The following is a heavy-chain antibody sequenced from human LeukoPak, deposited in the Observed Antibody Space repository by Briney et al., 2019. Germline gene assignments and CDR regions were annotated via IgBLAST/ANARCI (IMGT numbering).Heavy chain of an antibody. CDR2: IKPDGTEK. V-gene: IGHV3-7*04. D-gene: IGHD6-19*01. CDR3: AGGGGWLIDD. CDR1: GFNFSSYW. Sequence: GGSLRLSCIASGFNFSSYWMSWIRRAPGKGLEWVVNIKPDGTEKYYVDSVKGRFTISRDNAQSSLYLQMNSLRVEDTAVYYCAGGGGWLIDDWGQGTLVTVSS. J-gene: IGHJ4*02.